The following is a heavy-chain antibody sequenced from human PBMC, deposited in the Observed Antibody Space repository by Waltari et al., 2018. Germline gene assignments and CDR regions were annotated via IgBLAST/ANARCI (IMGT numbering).Heavy chain of an antibody. J-gene: IGHJ4*02. Sequence: QVQLQQWGAGLLKPSETLSLTCAVYGGSFSGYYWSWIRQPPGKGLEWIGEINHSGSTNYNPTLKSRVTISVDTSKNQFSLKLSSVTAADTAVYYCARVRVDFWSGYFDGPYYFDYWGQGTLVTVSS. V-gene: IGHV4-34*01. CDR1: GGSFSGYY. CDR2: INHSGST. CDR3: ARVRVDFWSGYFDGPYYFDY. D-gene: IGHD3-3*01.